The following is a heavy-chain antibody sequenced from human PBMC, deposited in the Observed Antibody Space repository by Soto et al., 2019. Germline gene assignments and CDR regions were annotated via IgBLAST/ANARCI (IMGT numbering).Heavy chain of an antibody. D-gene: IGHD3-10*01. CDR3: ARGRSDSAGSSLGRRMDV. CDR2: IFFTGAT. V-gene: IGHV4-61*01. CDR1: GDSVTFGHHY. Sequence: PSETLSLTCVVSGDSVTFGHHYWTWIRQPPGKGLEWIGHIFFTGATNYIPSLKSRVTMSVDTSKSQFSLNLSSVTSADSAIYYCARGRSDSAGSSLGRRMDVWGQGTTVTVSS. J-gene: IGHJ6*02.